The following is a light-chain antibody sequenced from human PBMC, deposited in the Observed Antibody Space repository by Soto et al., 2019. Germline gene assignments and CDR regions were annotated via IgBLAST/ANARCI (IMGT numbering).Light chain of an antibody. CDR2: EVT. V-gene: IGLV2-14*01. CDR1: SNDVGGYDY. J-gene: IGLJ1*01. Sequence: QSVLTQPASVSGSPGQSITISCTGTSNDVGGYDYVSWYQQHPGKAPKFMIYEVTNRPSGVSHRFSGSKSGNTASLTISVLQAEDEADYYCSSYAASNYYVFGTGTKVTVL. CDR3: SSYAASNYYV.